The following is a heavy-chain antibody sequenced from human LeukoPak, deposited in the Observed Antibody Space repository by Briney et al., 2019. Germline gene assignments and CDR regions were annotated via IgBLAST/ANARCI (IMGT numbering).Heavy chain of an antibody. D-gene: IGHD4-11*01. CDR1: GFTFSTYS. V-gene: IGHV3-23*01. CDR3: AKDADYSSHFDY. CDR2: ISGSGGST. J-gene: IGHJ4*02. Sequence: GGSLRLSCAASGFTFSTYSMNWVRQAPGKGLEWVSAISGSGGSTYYADSVKGRFTISRDNSKNTLYLQMNSLRAEDTAVYYCAKDADYSSHFDYWGQGTLVTVSS.